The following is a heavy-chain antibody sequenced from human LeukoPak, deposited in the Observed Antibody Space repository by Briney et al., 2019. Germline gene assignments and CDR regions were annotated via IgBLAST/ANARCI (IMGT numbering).Heavy chain of an antibody. J-gene: IGHJ4*02. CDR3: TSSPQWLVPFR. CDR1: GFTFGDYA. Sequence: GGSLRLSCTASGFTFGDYAMSWFRQAPGKGLEWVGFIRSKAYGGTTEYAASVKGRFTISRDDSKSIAYLQMNSLKTEDTAVYYCTSSPQWLVPFRWGQGTLVTVSS. V-gene: IGHV3-49*03. CDR2: IRSKAYGGTT. D-gene: IGHD6-19*01.